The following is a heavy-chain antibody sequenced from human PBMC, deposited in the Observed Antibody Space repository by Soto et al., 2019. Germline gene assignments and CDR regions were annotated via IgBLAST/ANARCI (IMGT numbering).Heavy chain of an antibody. J-gene: IGHJ4*02. CDR2: ISYDGSNK. Sequence: GGSLRLSCAASGFTFRSYGMHWVRQAPGKGLEWVAVISYDGSNKYYADSVKGRFTISRDNSKNTLYLQMNSLRAEDTAVYYCAKDQGHYDFWKPPYYFDYWGQGTLVTVSS. CDR3: AKDQGHYDFWKPPYYFDY. D-gene: IGHD3-3*01. CDR1: GFTFRSYG. V-gene: IGHV3-30*18.